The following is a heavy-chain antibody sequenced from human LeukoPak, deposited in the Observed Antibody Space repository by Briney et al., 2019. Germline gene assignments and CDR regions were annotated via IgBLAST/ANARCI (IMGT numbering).Heavy chain of an antibody. CDR1: GFTFSSYG. J-gene: IGHJ6*02. D-gene: IGHD4-17*01. V-gene: IGHV3-30*18. CDR3: AKATVRTRYGMDV. CDR2: ISYDGSNK. Sequence: GESLRLSCAASGFTFSSYGMHWVRQAPGKGLEWVAVISYDGSNKYYADSVKGRFTISRDNSKNTLYLQMNSLRAEDTAVYYCAKATVRTRYGMDVWGQGTTVTVSS.